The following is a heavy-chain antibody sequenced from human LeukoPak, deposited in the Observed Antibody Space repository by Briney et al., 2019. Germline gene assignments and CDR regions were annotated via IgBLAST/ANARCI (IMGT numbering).Heavy chain of an antibody. Sequence: ASVKVSRKASGYTFTSYDINWVRQATGQGLEWMGWINPNSGGTNYAQKFQGRVTMTRDTSISTAYMELSRLRSDDTAVYYCARDRRYYDSSGSIDYWGQGTLVTVSS. J-gene: IGHJ4*02. D-gene: IGHD3-22*01. V-gene: IGHV1-2*02. CDR3: ARDRRYYDSSGSIDY. CDR2: INPNSGGT. CDR1: GYTFTSYD.